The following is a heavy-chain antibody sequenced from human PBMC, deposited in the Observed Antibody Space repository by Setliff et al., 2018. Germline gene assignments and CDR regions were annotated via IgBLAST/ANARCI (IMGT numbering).Heavy chain of an antibody. CDR1: GFTFSDYD. CDR2: ISYDGNNK. Sequence: LRLSCAASGFTFSDYDMHWVRQAPGKGLEWVAVISYDGNNKYYADSVKGRFSISRDNSKDTLYLQMNSLRAEDTSXSYTGSRVYGDYEVFYWGQGTLVTVSS. CDR3: GSRVYGDYEVFY. V-gene: IGHV3-30-3*01. D-gene: IGHD4-17*01. J-gene: IGHJ4*02.